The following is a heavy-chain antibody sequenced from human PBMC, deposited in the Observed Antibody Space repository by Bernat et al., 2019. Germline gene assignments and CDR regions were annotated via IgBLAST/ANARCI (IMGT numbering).Heavy chain of an antibody. CDR2: LYSDGTT. Sequence: EVQLVESGGGLIQPGGSLRLSCAASGFTVSSNYMTWVRQAPGKGLEWVSLLYSDGTTYYADSVKGRFTISRENSKKPLFLKRNSLRVEDTVVYYCARATESGYDWLYWGQGTLVTVSS. J-gene: IGHJ4*02. CDR1: GFTVSSNY. D-gene: IGHD5-12*01. V-gene: IGHV3-53*01. CDR3: ARATESGYDWLY.